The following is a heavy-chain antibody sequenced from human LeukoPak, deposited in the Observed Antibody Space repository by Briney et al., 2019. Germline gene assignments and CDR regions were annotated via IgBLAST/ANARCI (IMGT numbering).Heavy chain of an antibody. CDR2: INPNSGGT. V-gene: IGHV1-2*06. Sequence: GASVKVSRKASGYTFTGYYMHWVRQAPGQGLEWMGRINPNSGGTNCAQKFQGRVTKTRDTSISTAYMELSRLRSDDTAVYYCARPSGSYYGSIDYWGQGTLVTVSS. CDR3: ARPSGSYYGSIDY. J-gene: IGHJ4*02. D-gene: IGHD1-26*01. CDR1: GYTFTGYY.